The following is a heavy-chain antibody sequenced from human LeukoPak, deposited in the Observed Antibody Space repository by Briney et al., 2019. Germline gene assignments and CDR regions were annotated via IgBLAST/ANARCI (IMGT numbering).Heavy chain of an antibody. CDR1: GGSISSGGYY. D-gene: IGHD4-17*01. CDR2: IYHSGST. Sequence: SETLSLTCTVSGGSISSGGYYWSWIRQPPGKGLEWIGYIYHSGSTYYNPSLKSRVTISVDRSKNQFSLKLSSVTAADTAVYYCARVHYGDYRYFDSWGQGTLVTASS. V-gene: IGHV4-30-2*01. J-gene: IGHJ4*02. CDR3: ARVHYGDYRYFDS.